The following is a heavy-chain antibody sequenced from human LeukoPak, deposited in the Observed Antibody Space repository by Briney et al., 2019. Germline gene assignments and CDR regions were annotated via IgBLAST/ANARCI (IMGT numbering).Heavy chain of an antibody. CDR3: ARDLREMDQYCSSTSCYRPADY. V-gene: IGHV1-18*01. Sequence: ASVKVSCKASGYTFTSYGISWVRQAPGQGLEWMGWISAYNGNTNYAQKLQGRVTMTTDTSTSTAYMELRSLRSDDTAVYYCARDLREMDQYCSSTSCYRPADYWGQGTLVTVSS. D-gene: IGHD2-2*02. CDR2: ISAYNGNT. J-gene: IGHJ4*02. CDR1: GYTFTSYG.